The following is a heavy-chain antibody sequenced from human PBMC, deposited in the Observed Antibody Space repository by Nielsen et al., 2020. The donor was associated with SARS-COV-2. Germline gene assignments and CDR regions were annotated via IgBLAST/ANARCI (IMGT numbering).Heavy chain of an antibody. CDR3: TRGSAWAPAAIGPRFDP. J-gene: IGHJ5*02. CDR2: IRSKAYGGTT. V-gene: IGHV3-49*03. CDR1: GFTFGDYA. Sequence: GESLKISCTASGFTFGDYAMSWFRQAPGKGLEWVGFIRSKAYGGTTEYAASVKGRFTISRDDSKSIAYLQMNSLKTEDTAVYYCTRGSAWAPAAIGPRFDPWGQGTLVTVSS. D-gene: IGHD2-2*01.